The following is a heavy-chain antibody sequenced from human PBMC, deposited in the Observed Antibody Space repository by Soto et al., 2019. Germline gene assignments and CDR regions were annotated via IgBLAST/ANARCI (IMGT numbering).Heavy chain of an antibody. CDR1: GYTLTELS. D-gene: IGHD2-15*01. J-gene: IGHJ1*01. CDR2: FDPEDGAT. V-gene: IGHV1-24*01. Sequence: QVQLVQSGAEVKKPGASVKVSCKVSGYTLTELSMHWVRQAPGKGLEWMGGFDPEDGATIYAQKFQGRVTMTEDTSTDTAYMELSRLRSEDTAVYYCATGPGYCSGGSCYPEYFQHWGQGTLVTVSS. CDR3: ATGPGYCSGGSCYPEYFQH.